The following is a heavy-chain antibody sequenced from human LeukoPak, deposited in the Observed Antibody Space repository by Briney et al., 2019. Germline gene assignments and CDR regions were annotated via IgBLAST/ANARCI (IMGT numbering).Heavy chain of an antibody. D-gene: IGHD2-2*01. V-gene: IGHV3-7*03. Sequence: GGSLRLSCAASGFIFTNYWMSWVRQAPGKGLEWVANIQQDGSGEHYVDSVKGRFTISRDNSKNTLYLQMNSLRAEDTAVYYCATLTQLGSDYWGQGTLVTVSS. CDR2: IQQDGSGE. CDR3: ATLTQLGSDY. J-gene: IGHJ4*02. CDR1: GFIFTNYW.